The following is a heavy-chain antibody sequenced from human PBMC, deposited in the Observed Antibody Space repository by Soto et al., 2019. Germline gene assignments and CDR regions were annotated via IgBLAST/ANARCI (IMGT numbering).Heavy chain of an antibody. CDR2: VNLNTGGT. Sequence: QVQHVQSGAEVKKPGDSVKVSCKASGYSFTGHYMHWVRRAHGQGLERMGWVNLNTGGTDYAQEFQGRVTMTTATSIRTVYLEVTRLKFDDPAIYYCARDPSSFLGRVYGMDVWGQGTAVTVSS. V-gene: IGHV1-2*02. J-gene: IGHJ6*02. CDR1: GYSFTGHY. CDR3: ARDPSSFLGRVYGMDV.